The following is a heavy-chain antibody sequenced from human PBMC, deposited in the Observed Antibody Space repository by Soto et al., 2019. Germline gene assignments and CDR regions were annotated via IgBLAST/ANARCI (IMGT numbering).Heavy chain of an antibody. CDR2: IYYSGST. J-gene: IGHJ4*02. Sequence: SETLSLTCTVSGGSISSSSYYWGWVRQPPGKGLEWIGSIYYSGSTYYNPSLKSRVTISVDTSKNQFSLKLSSVTAADTAVYYCARHVAATTPTESYYFDYWGQGTLVTVSS. CDR1: GGSISSSSYY. D-gene: IGHD6-19*01. V-gene: IGHV4-39*01. CDR3: ARHVAATTPTESYYFDY.